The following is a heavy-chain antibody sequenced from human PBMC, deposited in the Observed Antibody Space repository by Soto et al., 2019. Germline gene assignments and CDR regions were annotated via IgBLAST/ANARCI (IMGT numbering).Heavy chain of an antibody. J-gene: IGHJ3*02. CDR1: GYSFTSYW. CDR2: IYPGDSDT. Sequence: PGESLKISCKGSGYSFTSYWIGWVRQMPGKGREWMGIIYPGDSDTRYSPSFQGQVTISADKSISTAYLQWSSLKASDTAMYYCARRLLTAYDAFDIWGQGTMVTVSS. D-gene: IGHD2-21*02. V-gene: IGHV5-51*01. CDR3: ARRLLTAYDAFDI.